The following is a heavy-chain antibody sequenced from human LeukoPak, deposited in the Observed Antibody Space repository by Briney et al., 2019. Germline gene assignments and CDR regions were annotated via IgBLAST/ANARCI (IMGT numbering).Heavy chain of an antibody. CDR3: ARADGDYYFDY. D-gene: IGHD4-17*01. Sequence: PSETLSLTCTVSGGSISSGGYYWSWIRQHPGKCLEWIAYIFYSGSTYYNPSLKSRVTMSVDTSKNQFSLKLSSVTAADTAVYYCARADGDYYFDYWGQGTLVTVSS. CDR2: IFYSGST. CDR1: GGSISSGGYY. J-gene: IGHJ4*02. V-gene: IGHV4-31*03.